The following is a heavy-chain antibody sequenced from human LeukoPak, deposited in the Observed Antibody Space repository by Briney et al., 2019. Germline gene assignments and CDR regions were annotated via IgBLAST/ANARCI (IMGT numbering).Heavy chain of an antibody. J-gene: IGHJ6*03. Sequence: GGSLRLSCTASGFTVSTRFMNWVRQAPGRGLEWVAVLQSGGSTYYADSVKGRFTISRDNSKNTLFLQMNSLRVEDTALYYCTREAYYYMDAWGKGTTVTVSS. CDR2: LQSGGST. V-gene: IGHV3-66*02. CDR3: TREAYYYMDA. CDR1: GFTVSTRF.